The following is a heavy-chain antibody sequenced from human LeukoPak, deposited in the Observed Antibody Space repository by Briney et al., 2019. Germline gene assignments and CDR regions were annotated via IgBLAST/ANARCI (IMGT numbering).Heavy chain of an antibody. V-gene: IGHV3-66*01. Sequence: PGGSLRLSCAASGFTVSSNYMSWVRQAPGKGLEWVSVIYSGGSTYYADSVKGRFTISRGNSKNTLYLQMNSLRAEDTAVYYCARARMTTVTRSGMDVWGQGTTVTVSS. CDR1: GFTVSSNY. J-gene: IGHJ6*02. CDR2: IYSGGST. CDR3: ARARMTTVTRSGMDV. D-gene: IGHD4-17*01.